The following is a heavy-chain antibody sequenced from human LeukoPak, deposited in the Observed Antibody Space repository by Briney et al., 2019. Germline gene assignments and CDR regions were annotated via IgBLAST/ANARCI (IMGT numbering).Heavy chain of an antibody. D-gene: IGHD2-15*01. Sequence: GSLRLSCAASGFTFSRFGMNWVRQAPGKGLEWVSYISSSSSSIYYADSVKGRFTISRDNAKNSPYLQVNSLRDDDTAVYYCAQKGGADYWGQGTLVTVSS. J-gene: IGHJ4*02. CDR2: ISSSSSSI. V-gene: IGHV3-48*02. CDR1: GFTFSRFG. CDR3: AQKGGADY.